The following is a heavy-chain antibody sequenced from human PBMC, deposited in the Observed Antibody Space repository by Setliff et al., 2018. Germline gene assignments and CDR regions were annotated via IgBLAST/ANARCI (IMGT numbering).Heavy chain of an antibody. CDR3: ARTSTARYFDL. CDR2: INPNSGGT. J-gene: IGHJ2*01. CDR1: GYTFSDYY. V-gene: IGHV1-2*02. D-gene: IGHD2-2*01. Sequence: ASVKVSCKTSGYTFSDYYVHWVRQAPGQGLEWMGWINPNSGGTNYAQKFQGRVTMTRDTSISTAYMELSRLRSDDTAVYYCARTSTARYFDLWGRGTLVTVSS.